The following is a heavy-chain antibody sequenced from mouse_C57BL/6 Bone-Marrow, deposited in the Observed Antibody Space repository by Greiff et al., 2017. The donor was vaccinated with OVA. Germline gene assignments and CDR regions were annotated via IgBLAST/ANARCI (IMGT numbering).Heavy chain of an antibody. J-gene: IGHJ1*03. Sequence: VQLQQSGAELARPGASVKLSCKASGYTFTSYGISWVKQRTGQGLEWIGEIYPRSCNTYYNEKFKGKATLTADKSSSTAYMELRSLTSEDAAVYFCARGWYFDVWGTGTTVTVSS. V-gene: IGHV1-81*01. CDR1: GYTFTSYG. CDR2: IYPRSCNT. CDR3: ARGWYFDV.